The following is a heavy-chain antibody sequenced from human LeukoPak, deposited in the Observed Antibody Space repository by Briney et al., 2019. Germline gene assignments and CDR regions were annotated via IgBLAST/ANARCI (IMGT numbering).Heavy chain of an antibody. Sequence: EGSLRLSCAASGFTFSSYGMHWVRQAPGKGLEWVAVIWYDGSNKYYADSVKGRFTISRDNSKNTLYLQMNSLRAEDTAVYYCARAQYDILTGYYTPVYMDVWGKGTTVTVSS. J-gene: IGHJ6*03. CDR1: GFTFSSYG. CDR3: ARAQYDILTGYYTPVYMDV. D-gene: IGHD3-9*01. V-gene: IGHV3-33*01. CDR2: IWYDGSNK.